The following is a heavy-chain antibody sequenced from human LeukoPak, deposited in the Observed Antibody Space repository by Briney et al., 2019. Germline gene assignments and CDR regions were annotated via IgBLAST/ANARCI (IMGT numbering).Heavy chain of an antibody. J-gene: IGHJ5*02. Sequence: ASVNVSCMSSVYTFTSYGISWVRPAPGQGRAWVGWISAYNGNTNYAQKLQGRVTMTTDTSTSTAYMELRSLRSDDTAVYYCARAYYCSSTSCYMNDWFDPWGQGTLVTVSS. CDR2: ISAYNGNT. V-gene: IGHV1-18*01. CDR3: ARAYYCSSTSCYMNDWFDP. D-gene: IGHD2-2*02. CDR1: VYTFTSYG.